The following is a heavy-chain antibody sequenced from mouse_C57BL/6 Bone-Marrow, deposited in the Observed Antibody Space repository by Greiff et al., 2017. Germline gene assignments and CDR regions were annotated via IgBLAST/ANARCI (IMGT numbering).Heavy chain of an antibody. CDR1: GYTFTSYW. J-gene: IGHJ3*01. CDR3: SITRYDYDAEWFAY. V-gene: IGHV1-74*01. D-gene: IGHD2-4*01. CDR2: IHPSDSVT. Sequence: QVHVKQPGAELVKPGASVKVSCKASGYTFTSYWMHWVKQRPGQGLEWIGRIHPSDSVTNYNQKLKGKATLTVDKSSSTAYMQLRSRTSEDSAVYYVSITRYDYDAEWFAYWGQGTLVTVSA.